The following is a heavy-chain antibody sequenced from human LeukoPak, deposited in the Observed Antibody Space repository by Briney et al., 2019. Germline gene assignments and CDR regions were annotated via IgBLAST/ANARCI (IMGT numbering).Heavy chain of an antibody. J-gene: IGHJ3*02. D-gene: IGHD4-23*01. Sequence: GGSLRLSCAASGFTFSSYSMNWVRQAPGKGLEWVSSISSSSSYIYYADSVKGRFTISRDNAKNSLYLQMNSLRAEDTAVYYCARDPNYGGNPEDAFDIWGQGTMVTVSS. CDR1: GFTFSSYS. V-gene: IGHV3-21*04. CDR3: ARDPNYGGNPEDAFDI. CDR2: ISSSSSYI.